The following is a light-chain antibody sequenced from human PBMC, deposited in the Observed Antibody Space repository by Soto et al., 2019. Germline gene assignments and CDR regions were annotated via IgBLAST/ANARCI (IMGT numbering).Light chain of an antibody. Sequence: QLTQSPSSLSASVGDRVTITCRASQDITNFLAWYQQKPGKAPKVLVFATSNLQGGVPTRFSGSGSGTEYTLTISSLQPEDSATYYCQQLKSYPHTFGQGTNLLIK. J-gene: IGKJ2*01. CDR1: QDITNF. V-gene: IGKV1-9*01. CDR3: QQLKSYPHT. CDR2: ATS.